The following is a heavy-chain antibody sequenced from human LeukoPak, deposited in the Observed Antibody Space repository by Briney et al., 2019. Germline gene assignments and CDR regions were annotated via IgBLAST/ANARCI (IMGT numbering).Heavy chain of an antibody. CDR3: ARAQGGHSYGDVGDY. CDR1: GLTFSIHW. Sequence: GGSLRLPCAASGLTFSIHWMNWVRQAPGKGLECVANINQDGSDKYYVDSVKGRFTISRDNTKNSLYLQMNSLRDADTAIYYCARAQGGHSYGDVGDYWGQGTRVTVS. V-gene: IGHV3-7*01. D-gene: IGHD5-18*01. CDR2: INQDGSDK. J-gene: IGHJ4*02.